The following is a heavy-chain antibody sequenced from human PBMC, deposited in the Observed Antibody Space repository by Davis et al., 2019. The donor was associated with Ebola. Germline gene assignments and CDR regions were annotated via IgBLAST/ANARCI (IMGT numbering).Heavy chain of an antibody. CDR2: ISSSSSYI. J-gene: IGHJ6*02. Sequence: GESLKISCAASGFTFSSYSMNWVRQAPGKGLEWVSSISSSSSYIYYADSVKGRFTISRDNAKNSLYLQMNSLRAEDTAVYYCARALWFRELGRGYYYYYGMDVWGQGTTVTVSS. CDR1: GFTFSSYS. CDR3: ARALWFRELGRGYYYYYGMDV. V-gene: IGHV3-21*04. D-gene: IGHD3-10*01.